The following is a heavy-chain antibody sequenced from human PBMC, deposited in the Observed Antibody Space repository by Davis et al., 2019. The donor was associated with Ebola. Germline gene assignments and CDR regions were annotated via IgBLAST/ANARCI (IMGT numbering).Heavy chain of an antibody. J-gene: IGHJ4*02. V-gene: IGHV3-30-3*01. CDR3: ARDRRWRTNRRYYDNRLDY. CDR1: GFTFSSYA. CDR2: ISYDGSNK. Sequence: PGGSLRLSCAASGFTFSSYAMHWVRQAPGKGLEWVAVISYDGSNKYYADSVKGRFTISRDNSKNTLYLQMNSLRAEDTAVYYCARDRRWRTNRRYYDNRLDYWGQGTLVTVSS. D-gene: IGHD3-22*01.